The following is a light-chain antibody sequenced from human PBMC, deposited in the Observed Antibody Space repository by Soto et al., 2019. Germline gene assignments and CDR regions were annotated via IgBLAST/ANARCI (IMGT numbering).Light chain of an antibody. CDR1: SSDVGGYKY. CDR3: CTYAGGPEV. Sequence: QSVLTQPRSVSGSPGQSVTISCTGTSSDVGGYKYVSWYQQKPGKAPKLIIYGVSRWPSGVPNRFSGSKSGNRASLTISGPQAEDEGEYYCCTYAGGPEVFGTGTKVTVL. V-gene: IGLV2-11*01. CDR2: GVS. J-gene: IGLJ1*01.